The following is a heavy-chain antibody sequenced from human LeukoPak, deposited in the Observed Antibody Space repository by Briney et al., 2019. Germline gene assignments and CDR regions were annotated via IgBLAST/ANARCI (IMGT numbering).Heavy chain of an antibody. CDR2: IYYSGST. J-gene: IGHJ4*02. CDR3: ARGRYGSGGYFFDY. V-gene: IGHV4-59*12. Sequence: SETLSLTCTVSGGSISSYYWSWIRQPPGKGLEWIGYIYYSGSTNYNPSLKSRVTISVDTSKNQFSLKLSSVTAADTAVYYCARGRYGSGGYFFDYWGRGTLVTVSS. D-gene: IGHD3-10*01. CDR1: GGSISSYY.